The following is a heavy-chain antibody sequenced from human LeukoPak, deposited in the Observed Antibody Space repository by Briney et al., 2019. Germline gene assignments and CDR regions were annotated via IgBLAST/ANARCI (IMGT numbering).Heavy chain of an antibody. Sequence: GGSLRLSCAASGFTFSSYAMSWVRQAPGKGLEWVSAISGSRGSTYYADSVKGRFTISRDNSKNTLYLQMNSLRAEDTAVYYCASGDFGVVQAAGYGMDVWGQGTTVTVSS. V-gene: IGHV3-23*01. D-gene: IGHD2-2*01. J-gene: IGHJ6*02. CDR1: GFTFSSYA. CDR2: ISGSRGST. CDR3: ASGDFGVVQAAGYGMDV.